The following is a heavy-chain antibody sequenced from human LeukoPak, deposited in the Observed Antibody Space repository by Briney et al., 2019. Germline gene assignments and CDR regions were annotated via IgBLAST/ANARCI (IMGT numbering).Heavy chain of an antibody. D-gene: IGHD3-22*01. Sequence: ASVKVSCKASGYTFTSYVISWVRQAPGQGLEWMGWISAYNGNTIYTQKLQGRVTMTTDTSTSTAYMELRSLRSDDTAVYYCASTTYYDNSGYLSYWGQGTLVTVSS. CDR2: ISAYNGNT. V-gene: IGHV1-18*01. CDR1: GYTFTSYV. CDR3: ASTTYYDNSGYLSY. J-gene: IGHJ4*02.